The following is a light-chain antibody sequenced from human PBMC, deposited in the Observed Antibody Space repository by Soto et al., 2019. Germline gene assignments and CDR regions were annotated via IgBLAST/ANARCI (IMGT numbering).Light chain of an antibody. CDR1: QRVGSTY. CDR3: QQRSNWPIT. CDR2: GAA. Sequence: EIVLTRSPGTLSLSQGERATLSWRASQRVGSTYLAWYQQKPGQAPRLLIYGAATRATGIPARFSGSGSGTEFTLTISSLQSEDFAAYYCQQRSNWPITFGQGTRLEIK. V-gene: IGKV3D-20*02. J-gene: IGKJ5*01.